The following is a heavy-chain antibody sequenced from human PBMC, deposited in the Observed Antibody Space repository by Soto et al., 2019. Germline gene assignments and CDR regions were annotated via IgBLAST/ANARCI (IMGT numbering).Heavy chain of an antibody. V-gene: IGHV4-59*01. J-gene: IGHJ5*02. Sequence: SETLSLTYTVSGGSISSYYWSWIRQPPGKGLEWIGYIYYSGSTNYNPSLKSRVTISVDTSKNQFSLKLSSVTAADTAVYYCARDFTGGWFDPWGQGTLVTVSS. CDR2: IYYSGST. CDR3: ARDFTGGWFDP. CDR1: GGSISSYY.